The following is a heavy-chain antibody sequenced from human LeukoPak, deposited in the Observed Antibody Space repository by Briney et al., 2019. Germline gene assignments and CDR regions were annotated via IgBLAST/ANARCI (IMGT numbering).Heavy chain of an antibody. J-gene: IGHJ4*02. D-gene: IGHD6-19*01. Sequence: SATLSLTCTVSGGSISSYYWSWIRQHPGKGLEWIGYIYYSGSTNYNPSLKSRVTISVDTSKNQFSLKLSSVTAADTAVYYCARGVAVAGTFDYWGQGTLVTVSS. CDR1: GGSISSYY. CDR3: ARGVAVAGTFDY. V-gene: IGHV4-59*01. CDR2: IYYSGST.